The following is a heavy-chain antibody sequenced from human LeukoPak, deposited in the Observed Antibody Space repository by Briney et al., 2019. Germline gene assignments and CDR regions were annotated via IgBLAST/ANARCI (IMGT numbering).Heavy chain of an antibody. Sequence: GGSLRLSCAASGFTFSSYAMSWVRQAPGKGLEWVSSISGSGGSTYYADSVKGRFTISRDNSKNTLYLQMNSLRAEDTAVYYCARDTSIAVAGLSMDVWGQGTTVTVSS. CDR3: ARDTSIAVAGLSMDV. CDR1: GFTFSSYA. V-gene: IGHV3-23*01. D-gene: IGHD6-19*01. J-gene: IGHJ6*02. CDR2: ISGSGGST.